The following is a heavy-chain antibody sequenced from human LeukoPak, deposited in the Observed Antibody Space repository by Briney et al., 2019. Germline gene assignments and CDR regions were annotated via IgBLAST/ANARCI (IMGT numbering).Heavy chain of an antibody. D-gene: IGHD3-22*01. V-gene: IGHV3-23*01. CDR2: ITGSGAYT. Sequence: GGSLRLFCTASGFTFNNYAMTWVRQAPGKGLEWVSAITGSGAYTNYADSVKGRFTISRDNSKNTIFLQMNSLRAEDTAIYYCAKRSATSSGYFDFWGRGTLVTVSS. CDR1: GFTFNNYA. CDR3: AKRSATSSGYFDF. J-gene: IGHJ4*02.